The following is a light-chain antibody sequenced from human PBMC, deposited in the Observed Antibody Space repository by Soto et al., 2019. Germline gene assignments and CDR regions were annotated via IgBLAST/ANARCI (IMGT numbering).Light chain of an antibody. V-gene: IGKV3-20*01. Sequence: EVVLTQSPGTLSLSPGERATLSCRASQSVSGSDLAWYQQKPGQAPRLLISGVSNRATGTPDRFSGSGSGTDFTLTISSLEPEDFATYYCLQDYNYPHSFGQGTKLEIK. J-gene: IGKJ2*03. CDR1: QSVSGSD. CDR3: LQDYNYPHS. CDR2: GVS.